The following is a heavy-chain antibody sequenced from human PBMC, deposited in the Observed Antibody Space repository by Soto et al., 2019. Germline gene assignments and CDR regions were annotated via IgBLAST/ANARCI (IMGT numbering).Heavy chain of an antibody. D-gene: IGHD6-6*01. CDR2: ISGSGSTT. Sequence: QVQLVESGGGVVQPGRSLRLSCAASGFTFSSYGMHWVRQAPGKGLEWVSFISGSGSTTYYADSVKGRFTISRGNSKNMLYVQMNSLRAEDAAVYYCVREASSTGLHLDHWGRGTLVTVS. V-gene: IGHV3-NL1*01. J-gene: IGHJ4*02. CDR3: VREASSTGLHLDH. CDR1: GFTFSSYG.